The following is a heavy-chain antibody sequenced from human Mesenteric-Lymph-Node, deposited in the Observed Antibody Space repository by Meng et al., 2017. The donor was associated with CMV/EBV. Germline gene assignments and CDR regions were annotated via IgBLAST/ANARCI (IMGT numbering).Heavy chain of an antibody. J-gene: IGHJ4*02. V-gene: IGHV3-66*02. CDR2: IYSRGNT. CDR1: GFSVSHNY. CDR3: ARFYGDYFDN. D-gene: IGHD4-17*01. Sequence: GESLKISCAASGFSVSHNYMGWVRQAPGKGLEWVSIIYSRGNTYYIDSVKGRFAISRDNSKNTLYLQMSGLRPEDTAVYYCARFYGDYFDNWGQGTVVTVSS.